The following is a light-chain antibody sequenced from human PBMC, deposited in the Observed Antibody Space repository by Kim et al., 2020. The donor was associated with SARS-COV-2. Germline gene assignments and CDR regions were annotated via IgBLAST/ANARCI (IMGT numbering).Light chain of an antibody. Sequence: GQRVTISCTGSSSNIGTGYDVNWYQQLPGTAPKVLIYGNSNRPSGVPDRFSGSKSGTSASLAITGLQAEDEADYYCQSYDSRLRFVFGTGTQLTVL. V-gene: IGLV1-40*01. CDR3: QSYDSRLRFV. CDR1: SSNIGTGYD. CDR2: GNS. J-gene: IGLJ1*01.